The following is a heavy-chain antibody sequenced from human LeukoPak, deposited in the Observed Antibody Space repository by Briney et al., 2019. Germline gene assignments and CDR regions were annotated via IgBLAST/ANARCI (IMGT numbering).Heavy chain of an antibody. CDR1: GGSFSGYY. CDR2: INHSGST. V-gene: IGHV4-34*01. J-gene: IGHJ6*02. Sequence: PSETLSLTCAVYGGSFSGYYWSWIRQPPGKGLEWIGEINHSGSTNYNPSLKSRVTISVGTSKNQFSLKLSSVTAADTAVYYCARTHDYYYYGMDVWGQGTTVTVSS. CDR3: ARTHDYYYYGMDV.